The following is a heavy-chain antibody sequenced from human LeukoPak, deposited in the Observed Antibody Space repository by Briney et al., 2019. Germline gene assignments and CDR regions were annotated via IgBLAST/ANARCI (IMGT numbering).Heavy chain of an antibody. V-gene: IGHV3-7*03. CDR3: ARVSSSRYFDY. CDR2: IKQDGSEK. D-gene: IGHD6-19*01. Sequence: GGSLRLSCAASGFTLRTYWMGWVRQAPGQGLEWVASIKQDGSEKYYVDSVKGRFTISRDNAKNSLYLQMNSLRAEGTAVYYCARVSSSRYFDYWGQGTLVTVSS. CDR1: GFTLRTYW. J-gene: IGHJ4*02.